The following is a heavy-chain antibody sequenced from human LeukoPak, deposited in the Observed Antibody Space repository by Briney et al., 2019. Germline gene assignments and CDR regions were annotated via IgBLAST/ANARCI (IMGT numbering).Heavy chain of an antibody. CDR3: AHRGYSYGYYSPFDY. D-gene: IGHD5-18*01. CDR2: IYWNDDK. J-gene: IGHJ4*02. Sequence: SGSTLVKPTQTLTLTCTFSGFSLSTSGVGMGWLRQPPGKALEWLALIYWNDDKRYSPSLKSRLTITKDTSKNQVVLTMTNMDPVDTSTYYCAHRGYSYGYYSPFDYWGQGTLVTVSS. CDR1: GFSLSTSGVG. V-gene: IGHV2-5*01.